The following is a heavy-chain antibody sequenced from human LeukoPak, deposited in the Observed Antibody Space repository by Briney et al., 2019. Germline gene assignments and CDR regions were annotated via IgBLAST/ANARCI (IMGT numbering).Heavy chain of an antibody. D-gene: IGHD3-22*01. Sequence: PSETLSLTCTVSGGSISGYYWSWIRQPPGKGLEWIGYIYYSGSTNYNPSLKSRVTISVDTSKNQFSLKLSSVTAADTAVYYCARLKYYYDSSGYYGTPYYYYYYGMDVWGQGTTVTVSS. V-gene: IGHV4-59*01. CDR2: IYYSGST. CDR3: ARLKYYYDSSGYYGTPYYYYYYGMDV. CDR1: GGSISGYY. J-gene: IGHJ6*02.